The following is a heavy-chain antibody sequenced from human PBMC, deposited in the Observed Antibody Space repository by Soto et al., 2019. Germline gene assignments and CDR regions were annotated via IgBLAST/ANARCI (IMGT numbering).Heavy chain of an antibody. Sequence: QITLKESGPTLVKPTQTLTLTCTFSGFSLTTYGVGVSWIRQPPGKALEWLSLIYWDDDKRYRPYLRSRLTITHDSSKNPVVLTMTNVDPVDAGTYYCAHSYYGSGSLTWGPGTLVAVSS. CDR2: IYWDDDK. D-gene: IGHD3-10*01. CDR3: AHSYYGSGSLT. J-gene: IGHJ5*02. V-gene: IGHV2-5*02. CDR1: GFSLTTYGVG.